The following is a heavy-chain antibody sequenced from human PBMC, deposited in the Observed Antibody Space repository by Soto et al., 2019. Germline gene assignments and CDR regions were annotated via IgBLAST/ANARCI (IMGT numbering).Heavy chain of an antibody. V-gene: IGHV3-21*01. CDR2: ISSSSSYI. CDR1: GVSFRSYS. Sequence: PWGCMQICCASAGVSFRSYSMTEVRQAPGKGLEWVSSISSSSSYIYYADAVKGRFTISRDNAKNSLYLQMNSLRAEDTAVYYCARNRAKDTIFGVANYSGQGTLLTVYS. J-gene: IGHJ4*02. D-gene: IGHD3-3*01. CDR3: ARNRAKDTIFGVANY.